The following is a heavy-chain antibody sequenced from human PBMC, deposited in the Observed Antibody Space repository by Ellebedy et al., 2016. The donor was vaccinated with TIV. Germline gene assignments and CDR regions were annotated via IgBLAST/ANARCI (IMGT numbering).Heavy chain of an antibody. CDR3: ASEERRRNWFDP. J-gene: IGHJ5*02. CDR2: IIPIFGTA. Sequence: SVKVSXXASGGTFSSYAISWVRQAPGQGLEWMGGIIPIFGTANYAQKFQGRVTITADESTSTAYMELSSLRSEDTAVYYCASEERRRNWFDPWGQGTLVTVSS. CDR1: GGTFSSYA. V-gene: IGHV1-69*13. D-gene: IGHD1-26*01.